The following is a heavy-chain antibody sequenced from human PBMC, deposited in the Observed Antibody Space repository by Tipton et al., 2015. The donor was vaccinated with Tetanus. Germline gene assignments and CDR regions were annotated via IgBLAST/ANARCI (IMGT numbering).Heavy chain of an antibody. J-gene: IGHJ6*02. D-gene: IGHD3-22*01. V-gene: IGHV4-39*07. CDR2: VSYSGST. CDR3: ARATPSGSYFVRYYSMDV. CDR1: GASISSNTYY. Sequence: TLSLTCTVSGASISSNTYYWGWIRQPPGKGLEWIASVSYSGSTYYNPSLKSRIIISVDTSKNQFSLILSSVTAADTAVYYCARATPSGSYFVRYYSMDVWGQGTTVVVSS.